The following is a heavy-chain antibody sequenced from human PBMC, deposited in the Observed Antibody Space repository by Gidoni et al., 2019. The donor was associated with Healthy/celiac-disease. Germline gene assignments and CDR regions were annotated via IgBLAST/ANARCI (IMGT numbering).Heavy chain of an antibody. J-gene: IGHJ4*02. D-gene: IGHD2-15*01. V-gene: IGHV3-21*01. CDR3: AKGGNRAGDI. CDR2: NSSCNSYK. CDR1: GFTFSSFS. Sequence: EVQLVESGGGLVKPGGSLRLSCAASGFTFSSFSMNWVRQAPGKGLEWVSTNSSCNSYKYYADSVKGRFDTSREKGKNLLFLKMNSLGAEDTAVYYCAKGGNRAGDIWGQGNLVTGSS.